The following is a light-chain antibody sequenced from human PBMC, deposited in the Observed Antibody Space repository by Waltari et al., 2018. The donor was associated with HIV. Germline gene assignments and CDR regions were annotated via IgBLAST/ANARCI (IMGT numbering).Light chain of an antibody. CDR3: CSSAGSSTLV. CDR2: EVR. CDR1: IRDVGNYNL. J-gene: IGLJ3*02. V-gene: IGLV2-23*02. Sequence: QSALTQPASVSGSPGQSITISCTGTIRDVGNYNLVSGYQQHPGNAPKVLIYEVRQRPSGVADRGACSKSGNTASLTNSGRQAEDAAHYYCCSSAGSSTLVFGGGTKLTVL.